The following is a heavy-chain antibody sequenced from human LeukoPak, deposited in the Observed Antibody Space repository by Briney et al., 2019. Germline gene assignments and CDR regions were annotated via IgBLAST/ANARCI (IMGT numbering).Heavy chain of an antibody. Sequence: PSQTLSLTCTVSGGSISSGSYYWSWIRQPAGKGLEWIGRIYTSGSTNYNPSLKSRATISVDTSKNQFSLKLSSVTAADTAVYYCAEFRTDRNYYMDVWGKGTTVTVSS. D-gene: IGHD3-22*01. CDR3: AEFRTDRNYYMDV. CDR1: GGSISSGSYY. J-gene: IGHJ6*03. CDR2: IYTSGST. V-gene: IGHV4-61*02.